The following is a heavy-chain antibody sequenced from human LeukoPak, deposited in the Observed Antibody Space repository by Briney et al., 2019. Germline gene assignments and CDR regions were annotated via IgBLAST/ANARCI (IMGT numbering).Heavy chain of an antibody. CDR2: ISRSSSYI. V-gene: IGHV3-21*01. J-gene: IGHJ5*02. CDR3: ARDGGDYYDSSGYYYVDPLGYQLP. Sequence: GGSLRLSCAASGFTFSSYSMNWVRQAPGKGLEWVSSISRSSSYIYYADSVKGRFTISRDNAKNSLYLQMNTLRAEDTAVYYCARDGGDYYDSSGYYYVDPLGYQLPWGQGTLVTVSS. CDR1: GFTFSSYS. D-gene: IGHD3-22*01.